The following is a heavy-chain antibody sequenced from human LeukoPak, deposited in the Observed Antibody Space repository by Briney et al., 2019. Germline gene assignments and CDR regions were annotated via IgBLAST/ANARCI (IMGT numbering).Heavy chain of an antibody. CDR1: GFTFSSYA. CDR3: ARDQDPYCSSTSCYALDY. D-gene: IGHD2-2*01. J-gene: IGHJ4*02. Sequence: GGSLRLSCAASGFTFSSYAMHWVRQAPGKGLEWVAVISYDGSNKYYADSVKGRFTISRDNSKNTLYLQMNSLRAEDTAVYYCARDQDPYCSSTSCYALDYWGQGTLVTVSS. CDR2: ISYDGSNK. V-gene: IGHV3-30-3*01.